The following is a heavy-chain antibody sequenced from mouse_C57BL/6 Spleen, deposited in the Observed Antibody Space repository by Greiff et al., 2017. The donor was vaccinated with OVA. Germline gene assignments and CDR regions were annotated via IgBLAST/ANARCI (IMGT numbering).Heavy chain of an antibody. CDR1: GFSLTSYG. D-gene: IGHD2-5*01. Sequence: VQLVESGPGLVAPSQSLSITCTVSGFSLTSYGVHWVRQPPGKGLEWLVVIWSDGSTTYNSALKSRLSISKDNSKSQVFLKMNSLQTDDTAMYYCARHEDYYSNYDYAMDDWGQGTSVTVSS. CDR2: IWSDGST. CDR3: ARHEDYYSNYDYAMDD. J-gene: IGHJ4*01. V-gene: IGHV2-6-1*01.